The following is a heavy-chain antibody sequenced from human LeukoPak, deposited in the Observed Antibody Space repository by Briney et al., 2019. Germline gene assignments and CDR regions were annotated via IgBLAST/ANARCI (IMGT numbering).Heavy chain of an antibody. CDR2: MNPNSGNT. Sequence: ASVKVSCKASGYTFTGYYMHWVRQATGQGLEWMGWMNPNSGNTGYAQKFQGRVTMTRNTSISTAYMELSRLRSDDTAVYYCARTVEHYYYYYMDVWGKGTTVTVSS. CDR1: GYTFTGYY. J-gene: IGHJ6*03. CDR3: ARTVEHYYYYYMDV. V-gene: IGHV1-8*02. D-gene: IGHD4-11*01.